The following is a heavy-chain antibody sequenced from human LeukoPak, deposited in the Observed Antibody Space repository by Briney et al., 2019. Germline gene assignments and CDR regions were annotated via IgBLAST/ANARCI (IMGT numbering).Heavy chain of an antibody. D-gene: IGHD3-3*01. CDR3: ARLRFLEWFPDWFDP. CDR1: GYTFTKYT. J-gene: IGHJ5*02. V-gene: IGHV1-3*01. CDR2: INAGNGNT. Sequence: GASVKVSCKASGYTFTKYTIHWVRQAPGQRLEWMGWINAGNGNTNYAQKLQGRVTMTTDTSTSTAYMELRSLRSDDTAVYYCARLRFLEWFPDWFDPWGQGTLVTVSS.